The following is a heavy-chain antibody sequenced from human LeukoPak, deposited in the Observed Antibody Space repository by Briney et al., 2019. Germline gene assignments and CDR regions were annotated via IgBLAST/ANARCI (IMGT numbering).Heavy chain of an antibody. V-gene: IGHV1-18*01. Sequence: ASVKVSCKASGYTFTSYGISWMRQAPGQGLEWMGWISAYNGNTNYAQKLQGRVTMTTDTSTSTAYMELRSLRSDDTAVYYCARRGSGSLQPDWFDPWGQGTLVTVSS. J-gene: IGHJ5*02. CDR3: ARRGSGSLQPDWFDP. D-gene: IGHD3-10*01. CDR2: ISAYNGNT. CDR1: GYTFTSYG.